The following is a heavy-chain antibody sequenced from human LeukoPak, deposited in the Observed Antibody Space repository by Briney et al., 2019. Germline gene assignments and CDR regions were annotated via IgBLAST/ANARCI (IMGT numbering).Heavy chain of an antibody. CDR1: GHSFTTYW. D-gene: IGHD1-26*01. Sequence: GESLKISCKGSGHSFTTYWIGWVRQMPGKGLEWMGIIYPGDSNTIYSPSFQGQVTISADKSISTAYLQWSSLKASDSAMYYCARQVGYSYALDCWGQGTTVTVSA. J-gene: IGHJ6*01. CDR2: IYPGDSNT. V-gene: IGHV5-51*01. CDR3: ARQVGYSYALDC.